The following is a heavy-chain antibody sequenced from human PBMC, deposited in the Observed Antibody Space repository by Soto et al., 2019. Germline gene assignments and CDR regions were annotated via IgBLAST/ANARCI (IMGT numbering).Heavy chain of an antibody. CDR2: INPDTGTT. J-gene: IGHJ4*02. CDR3: ASCPIYGGDSYFAY. V-gene: IGHV1-46*01. CDR1: GYTFTHYY. Sequence: QVQLVQSGAEVRKPGASVKLSCQASGYTFTHYYIHWVRQAPGQGLEWLGIINPDTGTTSYAQTFQVRVTLTTDTSASTVYLELSGLAAEDTAVYYCASCPIYGGDSYFAYWGQGTLVTVSS. D-gene: IGHD2-21*01.